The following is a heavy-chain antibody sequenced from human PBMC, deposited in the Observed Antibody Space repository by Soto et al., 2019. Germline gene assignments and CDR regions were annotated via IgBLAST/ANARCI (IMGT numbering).Heavy chain of an antibody. CDR1: GFTFSIYN. CDR2: ISSTSNTR. CDR3: AGAFDF. V-gene: IGHV3-48*01. Sequence: EVQLVEPGGGLVQPGGSLRLSCAASGFTFSIYNMNWVRQAPGKGLEWISYISSTSNTRYYADSVKGRFTISRDNAKNSLYLQMDSLRAEDTAVYYCAGAFDFWGQGTMVTVSS. J-gene: IGHJ3*01.